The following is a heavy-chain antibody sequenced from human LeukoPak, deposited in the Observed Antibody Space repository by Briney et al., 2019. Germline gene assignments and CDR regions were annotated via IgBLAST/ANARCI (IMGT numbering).Heavy chain of an antibody. J-gene: IGHJ3*02. Sequence: KASETLSLTCTVSGDSISSYFWSWIRQPAGKGLEWVGRIYTSETTNYNPSLKGRVAMSVDTSKNKLSLKLTSVTAADTAVYYCARLYYYGSGMFSAFDIWGQGTVVTVSS. CDR3: ARLYYYGSGMFSAFDI. V-gene: IGHV4-4*07. CDR2: IYTSETT. CDR1: GDSISSYF. D-gene: IGHD3-10*01.